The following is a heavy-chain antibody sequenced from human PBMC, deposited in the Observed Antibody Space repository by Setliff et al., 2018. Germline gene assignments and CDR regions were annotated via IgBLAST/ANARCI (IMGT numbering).Heavy chain of an antibody. CDR3: AKDSFSKGDY. CDR2: IKEDGSEE. CDR1: GFSFSNYY. V-gene: IGHV3-7*03. D-gene: IGHD4-4*01. Sequence: PGGSLRLSCVASGFSFSNYYMSWVRQAPGKGLERVANIKEDGSEEYYVDSVKGRFTISRDNAKNSVFLQMNSLRADDTAVYYCAKDSFSKGDYWGQGTVVTVSS. J-gene: IGHJ4*02.